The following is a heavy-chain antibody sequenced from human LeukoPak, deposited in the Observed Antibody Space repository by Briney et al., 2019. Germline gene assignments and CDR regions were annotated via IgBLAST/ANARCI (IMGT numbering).Heavy chain of an antibody. J-gene: IGHJ5*02. V-gene: IGHV3-21*01. CDR2: ISSSNNYI. CDR3: ARGEVWFDP. CDR1: GFTFSSYS. D-gene: IGHD1-26*01. Sequence: GGSLRLSCAASGFTFSSYSMNWVRQAPGKGLEWVSSISSSNNYIYYADSVKGRLTISRDNAKNSLYLQMNSLRAEDTAVYYCARGEVWFDPWGQGTLVTVSS.